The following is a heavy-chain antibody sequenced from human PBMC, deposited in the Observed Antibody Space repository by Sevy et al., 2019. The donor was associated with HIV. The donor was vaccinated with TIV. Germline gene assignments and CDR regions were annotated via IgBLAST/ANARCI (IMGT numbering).Heavy chain of an antibody. D-gene: IGHD2-15*01. CDR3: ARVVGNIRFDP. J-gene: IGHJ5*02. Sequence: ASVKVSCKASGYTFTTYAISWVRQAPGQGLEWMGWISAYSGNTNYAQRLQGRVTMTTDTSTSTAYMELRSLRSDDTAVYYCARVVGNIRFDPWGQGTLVTVSS. V-gene: IGHV1-18*01. CDR1: GYTFTTYA. CDR2: ISAYSGNT.